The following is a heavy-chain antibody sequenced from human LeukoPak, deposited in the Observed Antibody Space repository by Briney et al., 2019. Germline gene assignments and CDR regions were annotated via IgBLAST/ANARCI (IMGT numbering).Heavy chain of an antibody. CDR3: ATDRGYSGYGTFDY. CDR1: GFTFSDYA. D-gene: IGHD5-12*01. Sequence: GGSLRLSCAASGFTFSDYAMAWVRQAPGKGPEWVSTISGDGGTTYYADSVKGRFTISRDDSTDTLYLQMNSLTAADSALYYCATDRGYSGYGTFDYWGQGTLVSVSS. V-gene: IGHV3-23*01. J-gene: IGHJ4*02. CDR2: ISGDGGTT.